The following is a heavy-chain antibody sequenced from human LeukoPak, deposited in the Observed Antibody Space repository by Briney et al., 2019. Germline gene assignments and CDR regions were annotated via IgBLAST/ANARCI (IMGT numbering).Heavy chain of an antibody. Sequence: GGSLRLSCAASGFTVSSNYMSWVRQAPGKGLEWVSVIYSGGSTYYADSVKGRFTISRDNSKNTLYLQMNSLRAEDTAVYYCARPRYSESRDAFDIWGQGTMVTVSS. CDR2: IYSGGST. V-gene: IGHV3-53*01. D-gene: IGHD1-26*01. CDR3: ARPRYSESRDAFDI. CDR1: GFTVSSNY. J-gene: IGHJ3*02.